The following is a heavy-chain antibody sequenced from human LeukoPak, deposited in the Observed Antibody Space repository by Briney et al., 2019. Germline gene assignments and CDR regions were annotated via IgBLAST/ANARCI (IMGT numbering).Heavy chain of an antibody. CDR2: IIPIFGTA. Sequence: SVKVSCKASGGTFSSYAISWVRQAPGQGLEWMGGIIPIFGTANYAQKFQGRVTITADESTSTAYMELSSLRSEDTAVYYCARVSYNWNDGPWGYYYYYMDVWGKGTTVTISS. CDR1: GGTFSSYA. CDR3: ARVSYNWNDGPWGYYYYYMDV. D-gene: IGHD1-1*01. J-gene: IGHJ6*03. V-gene: IGHV1-69*13.